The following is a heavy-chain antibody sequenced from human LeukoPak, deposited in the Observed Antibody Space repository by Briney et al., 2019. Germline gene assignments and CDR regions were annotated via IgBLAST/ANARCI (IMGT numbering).Heavy chain of an antibody. J-gene: IGHJ4*02. Sequence: PGGSLRLSCAASGFSFSNHGMHWVRQAPGKRLEWVAVIWDDGNNKRYANSVNGRFTISRDNSKNTLYLQMNSLRAEDTAVYYCAREDYGDYVWGQGTLVTVSS. V-gene: IGHV3-33*01. CDR2: IWDDGNNK. CDR3: AREDYGDYV. CDR1: GFSFSNHG. D-gene: IGHD4-17*01.